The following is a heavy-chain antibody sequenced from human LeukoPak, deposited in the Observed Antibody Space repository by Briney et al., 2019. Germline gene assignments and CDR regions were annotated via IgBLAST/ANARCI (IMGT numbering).Heavy chain of an antibody. Sequence: SETLSLTCTVSGGSISSSSYYWGWIRQPPGKGLEWIGSIYYSGSTYYNPSLKSRVTISVDTSKNQFSLKLSSVTAAETAVYYCARVILDYDFWSGYQYYFDYWGQGTLVTVSS. D-gene: IGHD3-3*01. V-gene: IGHV4-39*07. CDR1: GGSISSSSYY. CDR3: ARVILDYDFWSGYQYYFDY. J-gene: IGHJ4*02. CDR2: IYYSGST.